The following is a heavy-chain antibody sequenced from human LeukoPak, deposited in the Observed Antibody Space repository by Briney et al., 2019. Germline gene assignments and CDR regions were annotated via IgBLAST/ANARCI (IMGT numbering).Heavy chain of an antibody. J-gene: IGHJ6*02. CDR1: GGTFSSYA. D-gene: IGHD2-15*01. V-gene: IGHV1-69*04. CDR2: IIPIFGIA. CDR3: ARGGGYCSGGSCYTPPGYYYYGMDV. Sequence: SVKVSCKASGGTFSSYAISWVRQAPGQGLEWMGRIIPIFGIANYAQKFQGRVTITTDKSTSTAYMELSSLRSEDTAVYYCARGGGYCSGGSCYTPPGYYYYGMDVWGQGTTVTVSS.